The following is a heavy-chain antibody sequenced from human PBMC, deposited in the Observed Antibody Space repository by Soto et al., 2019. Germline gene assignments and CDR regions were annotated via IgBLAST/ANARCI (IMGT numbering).Heavy chain of an antibody. Sequence: SETLSLTCTVSGGSISSSDFFWGWIRQPPGTGLEWIGEINHSGSTNYNPSLKSRVTISVDTSKNQFSLKLTSVTAADTAVYYCARDKITGLFEYWGQGTLVTVS. CDR1: GGSISSSDFF. J-gene: IGHJ4*02. CDR2: INHSGST. V-gene: IGHV4-39*07. D-gene: IGHD2-8*02. CDR3: ARDKITGLFEY.